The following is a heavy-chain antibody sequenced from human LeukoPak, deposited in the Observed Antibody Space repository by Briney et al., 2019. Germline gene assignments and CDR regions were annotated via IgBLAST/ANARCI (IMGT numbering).Heavy chain of an antibody. CDR1: GGSFSGYY. Sequence: PSETLSLTCAVYGGSFSGYYWSWIRQPPGKGLEWIGEINHSGSTNYNPSLKSRVTISVDTSKNQFSLKLSSVTAADTAVYYCARVGVATNLGYYYYMDVWGKGTTVTVSS. CDR3: ARVGVATNLGYYYYMDV. J-gene: IGHJ6*03. D-gene: IGHD3-3*01. V-gene: IGHV4-34*01. CDR2: INHSGST.